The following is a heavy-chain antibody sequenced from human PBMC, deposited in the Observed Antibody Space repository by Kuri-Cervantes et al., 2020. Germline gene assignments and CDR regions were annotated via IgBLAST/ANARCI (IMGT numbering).Heavy chain of an antibody. CDR3: ARDLGQLWVS. CDR1: GFTFSSYS. Sequence: GGSLRLSCAASGFTFSSYSMNWVRQAPGKGLEWVSVIYSGGSTYYADSVKGRFTMSRDNSENTVYLQMNSLRAEDTAVYYCARDLGQLWVSWGQGTLVTVSS. V-gene: IGHV3-53*01. CDR2: IYSGGST. D-gene: IGHD5-18*01. J-gene: IGHJ4*02.